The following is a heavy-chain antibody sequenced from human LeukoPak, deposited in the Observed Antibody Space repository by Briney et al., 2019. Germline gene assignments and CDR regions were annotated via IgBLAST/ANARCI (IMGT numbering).Heavy chain of an antibody. CDR1: GFTFSSYG. D-gene: IGHD6-19*01. CDR3: ARADPYDQWLANDY. V-gene: IGHV1-2*02. CDR2: INPNNGGT. Sequence: GGSLRLSCAASGFTFSSYGMHWVRQASGQGLEWMGWINPNNGGTNYAQKFQGRVTMTRDTSISTAYMELSRLKSDDTAVYYCARADPYDQWLANDYWGQGTLVTVSS. J-gene: IGHJ4*02.